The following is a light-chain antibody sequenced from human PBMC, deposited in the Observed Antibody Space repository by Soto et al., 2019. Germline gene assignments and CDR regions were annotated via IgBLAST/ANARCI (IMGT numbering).Light chain of an antibody. CDR1: QSISSY. V-gene: IGKV1-39*01. Sequence: DIQMTQSPSSLSASVGDRVTITCLASQSISSYLNWYQQNPGKAPKLLIYAASSLQSGVPSRFSGSGSGTHFTLTISSLQPEDFATYYCQQSYSAPLTFGGGTKVEIK. CDR3: QQSYSAPLT. J-gene: IGKJ4*01. CDR2: AAS.